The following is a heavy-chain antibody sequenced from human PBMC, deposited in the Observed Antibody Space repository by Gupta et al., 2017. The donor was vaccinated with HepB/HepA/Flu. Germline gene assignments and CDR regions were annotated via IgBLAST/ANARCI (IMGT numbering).Heavy chain of an antibody. CDR1: GGCISSDSTY. CDR2: PFQSSNI. CDR3: ARLPIPAIAAGGTEYYFDS. J-gene: IGHJ4*02. Sequence: QMQLQESGPGLVKPSATLSLSCTVTGGCISSDSTYWGWKRRPVGKGLEWIGFPFQSSNIFYNPSLKSRFTLSVETSKNQFYRKLRSVAAADTAAYHCARLPIPAIAAGGTEYYFDSWGQGILVTGSS. V-gene: IGHV4-39*01. D-gene: IGHD6-13*01.